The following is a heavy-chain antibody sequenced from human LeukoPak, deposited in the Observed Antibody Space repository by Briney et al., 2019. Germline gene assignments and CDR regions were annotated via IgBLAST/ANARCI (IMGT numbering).Heavy chain of an antibody. V-gene: IGHV4-61*02. Sequence: SETLSLTCTVSGDSISSGDYYWSWIRQPAGKGLEWIGRISSSGSTNYNPSLKSRVTISVDTSKNQFSLKLTSVTAADTAVYYCARGVGFSCTNGVCLFSDTYYFDYWGQGTLVTVSS. CDR2: ISSSGST. D-gene: IGHD2-8*01. J-gene: IGHJ4*02. CDR1: GDSISSGDYY. CDR3: ARGVGFSCTNGVCLFSDTYYFDY.